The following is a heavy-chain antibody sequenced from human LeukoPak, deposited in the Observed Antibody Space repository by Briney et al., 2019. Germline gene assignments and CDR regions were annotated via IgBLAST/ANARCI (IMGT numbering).Heavy chain of an antibody. CDR2: ISSSSYI. Sequence: GGSLRLSCAASGFTFSSYSMNWVRQAPGKGLEWVSSISSSSYIYYADSVKGRFTISRDNAKNSLYLQMNSLRAEDTAVYYCARLISRYAPFDYWGQGTLVTVSS. CDR1: GFTFSSYS. CDR3: ARLISRYAPFDY. J-gene: IGHJ4*02. V-gene: IGHV3-21*01. D-gene: IGHD5-12*01.